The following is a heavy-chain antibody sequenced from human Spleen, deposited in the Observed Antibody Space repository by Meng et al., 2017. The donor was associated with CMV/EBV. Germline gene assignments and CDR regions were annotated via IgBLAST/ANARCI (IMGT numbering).Heavy chain of an antibody. CDR1: GFIFSDRY. V-gene: IGHV3-21*01. J-gene: IGHJ4*02. CDR3: TSAYYYDSSGYDY. CDR2: ISGYNTYI. D-gene: IGHD3-22*01. Sequence: CAASGFIFSDRYMDWLRQAPGKGLDWVASISGYNTYIYYADSVKGRFTISRDNAKNSLYLQMNSLRAEDTAVYYCTSAYYYDSSGYDYWGQGTLVTVSS.